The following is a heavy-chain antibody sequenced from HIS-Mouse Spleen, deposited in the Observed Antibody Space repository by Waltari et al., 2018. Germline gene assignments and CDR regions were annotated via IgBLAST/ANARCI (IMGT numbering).Heavy chain of an antibody. CDR1: GCTFSVYA. V-gene: IGHV3-23*01. J-gene: IGHJ4*02. CDR2: ISGSGGST. CDR3: AKSRGGDCYDY. Sequence: EVQLLESGGGLVQPGGSLRLSCPAPGCTFSVYARGGARQAPGKGLEWVSAISGSGGSTYYADSVKGRFTISRDNSKNTLYLQMNSLRAEDTAVYYCAKSRGGDCYDYWGQGTLVTVSS. D-gene: IGHD2-21*01.